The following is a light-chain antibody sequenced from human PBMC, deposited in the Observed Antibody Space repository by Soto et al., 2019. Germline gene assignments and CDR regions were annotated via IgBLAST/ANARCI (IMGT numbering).Light chain of an antibody. V-gene: IGKV3-15*01. CDR2: GAS. Sequence: EIVMTQSPATLSVSPGERATLSCRASQSVSSNLAWYQQKPGQAPRLLLYGASTRATGIPARFRGSGSGTEFTLTVSSLQSEDVAVYYCQQDNNWPSMYTFGQGTKLEIK. CDR1: QSVSSN. CDR3: QQDNNWPSMYT. J-gene: IGKJ2*01.